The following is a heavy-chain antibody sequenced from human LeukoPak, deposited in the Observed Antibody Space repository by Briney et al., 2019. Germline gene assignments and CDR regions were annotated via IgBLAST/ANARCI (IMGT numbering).Heavy chain of an antibody. J-gene: IGHJ4*02. CDR1: GFTFSSYG. CDR2: ISYDGSNK. Sequence: GRSLRLSCAASGFTFSSYGMHWVRQAPGKGLEWVAVISYDGSNKYYADSVKGRFTISRDNPKNTVYLQMNSLRAEDTAVYYCAKPDYWGQGTLVTVSS. V-gene: IGHV3-30*18. CDR3: AKPDY.